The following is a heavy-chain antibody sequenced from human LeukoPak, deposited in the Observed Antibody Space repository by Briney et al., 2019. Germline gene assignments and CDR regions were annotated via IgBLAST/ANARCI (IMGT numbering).Heavy chain of an antibody. CDR2: IYYSGST. D-gene: IGHD2-2*03. CDR1: GGSISSGGYY. Sequence: MPSETLSLTCTVSGGSISSGGYYWSWIRQHPGKGLEWIGYIYYSGSTYYNPSLKSRVTISVDTSKNQFSLKLSSVTAADTAVYYCASHHSPMDLWFGPWSQGTLVTVSS. J-gene: IGHJ5*02. V-gene: IGHV4-31*03. CDR3: ASHHSPMDLWFGP.